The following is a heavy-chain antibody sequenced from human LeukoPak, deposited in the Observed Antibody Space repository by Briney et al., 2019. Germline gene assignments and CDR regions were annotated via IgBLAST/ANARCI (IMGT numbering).Heavy chain of an antibody. CDR2: FSGGVSTT. D-gene: IGHD2-21*01. CDR1: GFTFNSYA. CDR3: AKASRASCGGAFCYHFDS. V-gene: IGHV3-23*01. J-gene: IGHJ4*02. Sequence: GGSLRLSCVASGFTFNSYAMSWVRQAPGRGLEWGSTFSGGVSTTWHADSVRGRFTISRDNSKNTVYLQMNSLRAEDTAVYYCAKASRASCGGAFCYHFDSWGPGTLVTVSS.